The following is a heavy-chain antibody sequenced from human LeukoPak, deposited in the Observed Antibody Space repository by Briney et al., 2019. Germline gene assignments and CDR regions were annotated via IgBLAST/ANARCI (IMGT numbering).Heavy chain of an antibody. CDR2: ISAYNGNT. V-gene: IGHV1-18*01. D-gene: IGHD3-22*01. CDR3: ARDLQFYYDSSGLVDY. Sequence: ASVKVSCKASGYTFTSYGISWVRQAPGQGLEWMGWISAYNGNTNYAQKLQGRVTMTTDTSTSTAYMELRSLRSDYTAVYYCARDLQFYYDSSGLVDYWGQGTLVTVSS. CDR1: GYTFTSYG. J-gene: IGHJ4*02.